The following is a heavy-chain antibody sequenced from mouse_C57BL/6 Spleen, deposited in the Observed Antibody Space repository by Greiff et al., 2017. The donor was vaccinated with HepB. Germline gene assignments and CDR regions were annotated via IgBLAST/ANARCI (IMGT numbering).Heavy chain of an antibody. D-gene: IGHD4-1*01. CDR1: GYAFSSSW. Sequence: VQLQQSGPELVKPGASVKISCKASGYAFSSSWMNWVKQRPGKGLEWIGRMYPGDGDTNYNGKFKGKATLTADKSSSTAYMQLSSLTSEDSAVYFCASGGGLGRNYAMDYWGQGTSVTVSS. CDR3: ASGGGLGRNYAMDY. CDR2: MYPGDGDT. V-gene: IGHV1-82*01. J-gene: IGHJ4*01.